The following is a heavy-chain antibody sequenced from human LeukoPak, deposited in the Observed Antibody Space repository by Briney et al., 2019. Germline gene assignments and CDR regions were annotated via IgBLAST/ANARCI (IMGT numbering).Heavy chain of an antibody. CDR1: GYSISSGYY. J-gene: IGHJ4*02. CDR2: VYQSGIT. V-gene: IGHV4-38-2*01. D-gene: IGHD4-11*01. Sequence: PSETLSLTCAVSGYSISSGYYWGWIRQPPGKGLEWIGNVYQSGITYYNASLKSRVTISVDMSKNQFSLKLNSVTAADTAVYYCARRYSNSYFDYWGQGTLVTVSS. CDR3: ARRYSNSYFDY.